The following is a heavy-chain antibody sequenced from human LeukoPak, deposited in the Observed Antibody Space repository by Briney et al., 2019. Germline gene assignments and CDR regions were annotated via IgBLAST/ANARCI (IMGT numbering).Heavy chain of an antibody. CDR1: GGTFSSYA. D-gene: IGHD5-12*01. CDR2: IIPIFGTA. CDR3: ARSRAIGYSGYGSENYYYYYYMDV. Sequence: SVKVSCKASGGTFSSYAISWVRQAPGQGLEWMGGIIPIFGTANYAQKFQGRVTITADESTSTAYMELSSLRSEDTAVYYCARSRAIGYSGYGSENYYYYYYMDVWGKGTTVTISS. J-gene: IGHJ6*03. V-gene: IGHV1-69*13.